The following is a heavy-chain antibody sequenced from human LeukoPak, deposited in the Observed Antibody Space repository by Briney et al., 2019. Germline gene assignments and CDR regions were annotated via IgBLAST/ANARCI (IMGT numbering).Heavy chain of an antibody. CDR3: ARDGKVPSNWFDP. CDR1: GFTFSSYW. Sequence: GGSLRLSCAASGFTFSSYWMSWVRQAPGKGLEWVANIKQDGSEKYYVGSVKGRFTISRDNAKNSLYLQMNSLRAEDTAVYYCARDGKVPSNWFDPWGQGTLVTVSS. V-gene: IGHV3-7*03. J-gene: IGHJ5*02. CDR2: IKQDGSEK. D-gene: IGHD1-1*01.